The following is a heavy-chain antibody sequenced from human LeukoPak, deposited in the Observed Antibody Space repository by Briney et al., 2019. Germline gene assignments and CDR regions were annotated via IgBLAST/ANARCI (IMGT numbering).Heavy chain of an antibody. V-gene: IGHV1-69*04. CDR2: IIPILGIA. CDR1: GGTFSSFA. D-gene: IGHD1-26*01. J-gene: IGHJ4*02. Sequence: SVKVSCKASGGTFSSFAISWVRQAPGQGLEWVGRIIPILGIANYAQKFQGRVTITADKSTSTAYMELSSLRSEDTAVYYCERDRGGSYYGGDYWGQGTLVTVSS. CDR3: ERDRGGSYYGGDY.